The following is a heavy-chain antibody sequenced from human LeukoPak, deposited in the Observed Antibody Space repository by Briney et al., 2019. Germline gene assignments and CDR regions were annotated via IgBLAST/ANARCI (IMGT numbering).Heavy chain of an antibody. CDR1: GFTFSNSD. Sequence: GGSLRLSCATSGFTFSNSDMTWVRQAPGKGLEWVSSITTPSSYIYYADSVRGRFTISRDNAKNSLYLHMDSLRAEDTAVYYCARSGCPGGSCYLRYSWLDLWGRGTLVTVSS. J-gene: IGHJ5*02. CDR3: ARSGCPGGSCYLRYSWLDL. CDR2: ITTPSSYI. V-gene: IGHV3-21*01. D-gene: IGHD2-15*01.